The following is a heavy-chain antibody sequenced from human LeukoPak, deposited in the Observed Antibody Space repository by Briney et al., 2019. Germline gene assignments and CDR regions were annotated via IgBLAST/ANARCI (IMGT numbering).Heavy chain of an antibody. CDR3: ARDLYYYGSLGWFDP. V-gene: IGHV4-59*01. J-gene: IGHJ5*02. Sequence: SETLSLTCTVSGGSISSYYWSWIRQPPGKGLEWIGYIYYSGSTNYNPSLKSRVTISVDTSENQFSLKLSSVTAADTAVYYCARDLYYYGSLGWFDPWGQGTLVTVSS. CDR1: GGSISSYY. D-gene: IGHD3-10*01. CDR2: IYYSGST.